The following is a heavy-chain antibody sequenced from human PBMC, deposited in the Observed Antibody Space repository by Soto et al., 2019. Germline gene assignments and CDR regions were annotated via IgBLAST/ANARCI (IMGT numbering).Heavy chain of an antibody. CDR2: IDPNSGDT. CDR3: AREVVSIAARLYYYYGMDV. V-gene: IGHV1-24*01. CDR1: GYTLNELS. D-gene: IGHD6-6*01. Sequence: ASVKVSCKVSGYTLNELSMYWVRQAPGQGLEWMGWIDPNSGDTNYAQKFQGRVTMTRNTSTSTVYMELSSLRSEDTAVYYCAREVVSIAARLYYYYGMDVWGQGTTVTVSS. J-gene: IGHJ6*02.